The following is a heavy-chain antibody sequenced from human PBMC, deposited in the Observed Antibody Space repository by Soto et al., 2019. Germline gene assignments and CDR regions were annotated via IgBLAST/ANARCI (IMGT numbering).Heavy chain of an antibody. V-gene: IGHV3-23*01. J-gene: IGHJ4*02. CDR1: GFTFSSYG. D-gene: IGHD1-7*01. Sequence: VQLLESGGGLVQPGGSLRLSCAASGFTFSSYGMTWVRQAPGKGLEWVSFSSATGAGTYYADSVKGRFTISRDNSKNTRYLQMTSLRADDTAVYHCAKDRRAGGNYGFYSDFWGQGALVIVSS. CDR3: AKDRRAGGNYGFYSDF. CDR2: SSATGAGT.